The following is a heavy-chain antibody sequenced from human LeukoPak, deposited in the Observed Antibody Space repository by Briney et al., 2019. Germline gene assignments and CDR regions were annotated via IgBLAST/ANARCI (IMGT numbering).Heavy chain of an antibody. D-gene: IGHD3-22*01. J-gene: IGHJ3*02. CDR3: ARVNAYYYDSSGYYLGAFDI. Sequence: SETLSLTCTVSGGSISSSSYYWGWIRQPPGKGLEWIGSIYYSGSTYYNPSLKSRVTISVDTSKNQFSLKLSSVTAADTAVYYSARVNAYYYDSSGYYLGAFDIWGQGTMVTVSS. CDR1: GGSISSSSYY. CDR2: IYYSGST. V-gene: IGHV4-39*01.